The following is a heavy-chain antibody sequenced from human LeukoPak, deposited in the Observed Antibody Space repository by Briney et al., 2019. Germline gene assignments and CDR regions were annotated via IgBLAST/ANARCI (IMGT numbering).Heavy chain of an antibody. CDR2: ISSESTHI. CDR1: GFAFSSYS. Sequence: PGGSLRLSCAASGFAFSSYSMNWFRQAPGKGLEWVSSISSESTHILYAEPVKGRFTISRDNAENLLYLQMNSLRAEDTAVYYCARFETVAAKPFEYWGQGTLVTVSS. J-gene: IGHJ4*02. V-gene: IGHV3-21*06. D-gene: IGHD6-19*01. CDR3: ARFETVAAKPFEY.